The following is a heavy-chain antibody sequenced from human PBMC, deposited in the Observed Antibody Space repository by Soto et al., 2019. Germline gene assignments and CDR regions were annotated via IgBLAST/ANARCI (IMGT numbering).Heavy chain of an antibody. V-gene: IGHV3-23*01. CDR2: ISGSGGTT. J-gene: IGHJ5*02. CDR1: GFTFSSYA. Sequence: EVQLLESGGGLGQPGGSLRLSCAASGFTFSSYAMSWVRQAPGKGLEWVSSISGSGGTTYYADSVKGRFTISRDNSKNTLYVQMNSLRAEDTPIYYCAKDSFPTCGGDGYLNFDPWGQGTLVTVSS. CDR3: AKDSFPTCGGDGYLNFDP. D-gene: IGHD2-21*01.